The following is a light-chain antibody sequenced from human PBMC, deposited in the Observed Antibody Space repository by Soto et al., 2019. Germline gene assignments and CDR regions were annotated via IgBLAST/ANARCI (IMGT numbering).Light chain of an antibody. CDR2: KVS. CDR1: QSLVYNDGNIY. J-gene: IGKJ1*01. Sequence: DVVLTQSPLSLPVTLGQPASISCRSSQSLVYNDGNIYLNWFQQRPGQSPRRLIYKVSNRDSGVPDRFSGSGSGTDFTLQISRVEAEDVGVYYCMQGTHSWTFGQRTKVDI. CDR3: MQGTHSWT. V-gene: IGKV2-30*01.